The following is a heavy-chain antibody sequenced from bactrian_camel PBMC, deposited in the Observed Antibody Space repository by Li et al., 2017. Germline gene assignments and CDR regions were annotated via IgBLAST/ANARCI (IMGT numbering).Heavy chain of an antibody. V-gene: IGHV3S55*01. D-gene: IGHD4*01. J-gene: IGHJ4*01. Sequence: HVQLVESGGDSVQAGGSLRLACRGSGYPNGYTFSRYCMGWFRQAPGREREAIAAIELDGITDYADSVQGRFIISRDNAKNTLSLQMNSPQPEDTAMYYCAAERLLVGFRTCGGTATVTLFTNRGQGTQVTVS. CDR3: AAERLLVGFRTCGGTATVTLFTN. CDR1: GYPNGYTFSRYC. CDR2: IELDGIT.